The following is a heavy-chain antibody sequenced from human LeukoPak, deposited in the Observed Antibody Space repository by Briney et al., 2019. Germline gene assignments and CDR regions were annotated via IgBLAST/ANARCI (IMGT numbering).Heavy chain of an antibody. V-gene: IGHV1-69*13. D-gene: IGHD2-2*01. CDR3: AAGTKIVPAAPFDY. CDR1: GGTFSSYA. J-gene: IGHJ4*02. Sequence: SVTVSCKASGGTFSSYAISWVRQAPGQGLEWMGGIIPIFGTANYAQKFQGRVTITADESTSTAYMELSSLRSEDTAVYYCAAGTKIVPAAPFDYWGQGTLVTVSS. CDR2: IIPIFGTA.